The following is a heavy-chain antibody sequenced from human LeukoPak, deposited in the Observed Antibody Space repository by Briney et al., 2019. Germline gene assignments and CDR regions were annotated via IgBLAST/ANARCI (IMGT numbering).Heavy chain of an antibody. J-gene: IGHJ5*02. V-gene: IGHV1-18*04. Sequence: ASVKVSCKAAGYTFTSYGFSWVRQPPGQGLEWMGWISAYNGNTNYSKTLLDRVTMTTDTSTSTDYMQLRSLRSDDTAVHYCARDEGYCSSTSCYLGSGNWFDPWGQGTLVTVSS. CDR2: ISAYNGNT. CDR1: GYTFTSYG. D-gene: IGHD2-2*01. CDR3: ARDEGYCSSTSCYLGSGNWFDP.